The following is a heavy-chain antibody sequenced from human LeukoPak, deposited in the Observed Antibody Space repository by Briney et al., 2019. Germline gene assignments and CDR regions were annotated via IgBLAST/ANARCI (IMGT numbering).Heavy chain of an antibody. J-gene: IGHJ4*02. CDR2: ISSSSSYI. CDR3: AKFALRYCSGGSCHPFDY. CDR1: GFTFSSYS. V-gene: IGHV3-21*04. D-gene: IGHD2-15*01. Sequence: GGSLRLSCAASGFTFSSYSMNWVRQAPGKGLEWVSSISSSSSYIYYADSVKGRFIISRDNSKNTLYLQMNSLRAEDTAVYYCAKFALRYCSGGSCHPFDYWGQGTLVTVSS.